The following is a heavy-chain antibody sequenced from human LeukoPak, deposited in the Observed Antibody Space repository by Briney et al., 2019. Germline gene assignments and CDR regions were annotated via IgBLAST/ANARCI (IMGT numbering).Heavy chain of an antibody. Sequence: SETLSLTCAVSGHSISSGYYWGWIRQPPGKGLEWIGSIYHSGSTYYNPSLKSRVTISVDTPKNQFSLKLSSVTAADTAVYYCAREKFNYDLLHYFDYWGQGTLVTVSS. CDR1: GHSISSGYY. J-gene: IGHJ4*02. V-gene: IGHV4-38-2*02. CDR2: IYHSGST. CDR3: AREKFNYDLLHYFDY. D-gene: IGHD3-16*01.